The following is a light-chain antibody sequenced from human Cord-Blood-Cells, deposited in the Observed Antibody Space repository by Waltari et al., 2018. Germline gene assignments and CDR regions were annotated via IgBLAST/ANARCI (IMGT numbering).Light chain of an antibody. Sequence: QSALTQPASVSGSPGQSITISCTGTSSDLGSYNLVSWYKQHPGKAPKLMIYEISKRPSGVSNLFSGSKSGNTASLTISGLQAEDEADYYCCSYAGSSTPYVFGTGTKVTVL. CDR1: SSDLGSYNL. CDR3: CSYAGSSTPYV. CDR2: EIS. J-gene: IGLJ1*01. V-gene: IGLV2-23*02.